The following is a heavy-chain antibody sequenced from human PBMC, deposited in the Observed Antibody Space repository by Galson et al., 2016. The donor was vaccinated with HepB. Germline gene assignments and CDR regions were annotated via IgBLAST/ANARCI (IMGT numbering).Heavy chain of an antibody. CDR3: ARVGTTVTTQALGMDV. D-gene: IGHD4-17*01. CDR1: GGSISNYY. J-gene: IGHJ6*02. CDR2: IYNSGST. Sequence: SETLSLTCTVSGGSISNYYRSWIRQPPGKGLEWIGYIYNSGSTNSNPSLKSRVTISVDTSKNQFPLKLSSVTAADTAVYYCARVGTTVTTQALGMDVWGQGTTVTVS. V-gene: IGHV4-59*01.